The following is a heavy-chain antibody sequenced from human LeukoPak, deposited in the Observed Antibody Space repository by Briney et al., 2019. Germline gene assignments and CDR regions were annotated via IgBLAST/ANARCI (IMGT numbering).Heavy chain of an antibody. V-gene: IGHV1-8*01. D-gene: IGHD2-15*01. CDR1: GYTFTSYE. Sequence: ASVKVSCKASGYTFTSYESNWVRQATGQGLEWLGWMNPNSGNTGSAEKFQGRVTMTRNTSIRTAYMELSSLRSEDTAVYYCARGGLHCTGGSCYVPDYWGQGTLVTVSS. J-gene: IGHJ4*02. CDR2: MNPNSGNT. CDR3: ARGGLHCTGGSCYVPDY.